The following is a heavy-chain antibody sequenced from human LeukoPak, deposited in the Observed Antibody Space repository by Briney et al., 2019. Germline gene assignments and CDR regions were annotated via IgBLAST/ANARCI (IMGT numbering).Heavy chain of an antibody. CDR3: ARSRAITIFGVVTPLGMDV. D-gene: IGHD3-3*01. J-gene: IGHJ6*02. V-gene: IGHV3-21*01. CDR2: ISSSSYI. Sequence: TPGGSLRLSCAASGFTFSSYSMNWVRQAPGKGLEWVSSISSSSYIYYADSVKGRFTISRDNAKNSLYLQMNSLRAEDTAVYYCARSRAITIFGVVTPLGMDVWGQGTTVTVSS. CDR1: GFTFSSYS.